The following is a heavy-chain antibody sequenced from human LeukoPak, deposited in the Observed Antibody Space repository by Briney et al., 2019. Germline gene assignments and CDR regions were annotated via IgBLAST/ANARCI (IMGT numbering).Heavy chain of an antibody. CDR1: GFTFSSYA. Sequence: GGSLRLSCAASGFTFSSYAMHWVRQAPGKGLEYVSAISSNGGSTYYTNSVKGRFTISRDNSKNTLYLQMGSLRAEDTAVYYCARAFISSSSMDVWGKGTTVTVSS. D-gene: IGHD6-13*01. J-gene: IGHJ6*03. CDR2: ISSNGGST. CDR3: ARAFISSSSMDV. V-gene: IGHV3-64*01.